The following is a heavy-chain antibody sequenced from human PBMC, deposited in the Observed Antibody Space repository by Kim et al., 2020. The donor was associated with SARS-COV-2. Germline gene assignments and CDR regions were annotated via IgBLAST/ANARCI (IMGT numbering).Heavy chain of an antibody. CDR1: GGSVSSGSYY. V-gene: IGHV4-61*01. CDR3: ARGVQLRSWFDP. CDR2: IYYSGST. Sequence: SETLSLTCTVSGGSVSSGSYYWSWIRQPPGKGLEWIGYIYYSGSTNYNPSLKSRVTISVDTSKNQFSLKLSSVTAADTAVYYCARGVQLRSWFDPWGQGT. J-gene: IGHJ5*02.